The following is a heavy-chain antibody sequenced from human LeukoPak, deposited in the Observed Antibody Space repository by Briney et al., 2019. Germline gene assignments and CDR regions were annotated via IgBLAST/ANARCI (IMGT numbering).Heavy chain of an antibody. J-gene: IGHJ4*02. Sequence: GASVKVSCKASGGTFSSYAISWVRQAPGQGLEWMGGIIPIFGTANYAQKFQGRVTITADESTSTAYMELSSLRSEDTAVYYCAREGPLYCSGGSCYFRVGLYYFNYWGQGTLVTVSS. D-gene: IGHD2-15*01. V-gene: IGHV1-69*01. CDR3: AREGPLYCSGGSCYFRVGLYYFNY. CDR1: GGTFSSYA. CDR2: IIPIFGTA.